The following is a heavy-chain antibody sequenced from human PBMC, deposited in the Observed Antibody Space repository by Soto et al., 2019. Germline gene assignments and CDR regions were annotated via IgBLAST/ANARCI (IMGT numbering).Heavy chain of an antibody. CDR1: GGSISSYY. CDR3: ARASPYGDYALDY. Sequence: TLSLTCTVSGGSISSYYWIWIRQPPGKGLEWIGYISYSGSTNYNPSLKSRPTISVDTSKNQFSLKLRSVTAADTAVYYCARASPYGDYALDYWGQGTLVTVSS. V-gene: IGHV4-59*01. D-gene: IGHD4-17*01. CDR2: ISYSGST. J-gene: IGHJ4*02.